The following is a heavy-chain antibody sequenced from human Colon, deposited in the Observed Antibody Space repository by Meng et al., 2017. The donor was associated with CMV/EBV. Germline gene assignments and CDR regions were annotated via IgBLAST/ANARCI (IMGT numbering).Heavy chain of an antibody. V-gene: IGHV1-69*05. CDR1: GGTFRSYA. J-gene: IGHJ4*02. Sequence: SVKVSCKASGGTFRSYAFSWVRQAPGQGPEWMGGIIPFFGTKNSAQKFQGRVTLTTDTSTSTAYMELRSLRSDDTAVYYCARGALDCSGGSCYHREYYDYWGQGTLVTVSS. CDR3: ARGALDCSGGSCYHREYYDY. CDR2: IIPFFGTK. D-gene: IGHD2-15*01.